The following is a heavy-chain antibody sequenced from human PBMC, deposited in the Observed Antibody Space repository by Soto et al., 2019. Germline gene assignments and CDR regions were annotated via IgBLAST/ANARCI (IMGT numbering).Heavy chain of an antibody. V-gene: IGHV1-18*04. CDR2: ISAYNGNT. CDR1: GYTFTSYG. Sequence: VASVKVSCRASGYTFTSYGISWVRPAPGQGLEWMGWISAYNGNTNYAQKLQGRVTMTTDTSTSTAYMELRSLRSDDTAVYYCARDHLQLPDDYWGLGTLVTVSS. J-gene: IGHJ4*02. CDR3: ARDHLQLPDDY. D-gene: IGHD2-2*01.